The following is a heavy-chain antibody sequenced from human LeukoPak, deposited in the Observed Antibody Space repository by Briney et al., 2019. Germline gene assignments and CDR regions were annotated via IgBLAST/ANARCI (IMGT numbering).Heavy chain of an antibody. Sequence: SETLSLTCTVSGGSISSYYWSWIRQPPGKGLEWIGYIYHSGSTYYNPSLKSRVTISVDRSKNQFSLKLSSVTAEDTAVYYCARGQYGMDVWGQGTTVTVSS. CDR1: GGSISSYY. CDR2: IYHSGST. CDR3: ARGQYGMDV. V-gene: IGHV4-59*12. J-gene: IGHJ6*02.